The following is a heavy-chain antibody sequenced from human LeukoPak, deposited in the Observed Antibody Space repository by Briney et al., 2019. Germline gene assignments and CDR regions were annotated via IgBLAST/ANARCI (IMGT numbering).Heavy chain of an antibody. CDR3: ARDVGATPGYFDY. J-gene: IGHJ4*02. CDR1: GGSISSYY. D-gene: IGHD1-26*01. CDR2: MYYSGST. Sequence: SETLSLTCTVSGGSISSYYWSWIRQPPGKGLEWIGYMYYSGSTNYNPSTNYNPSLKSRVTISVDTSKNQFSLKLSSVTAADTAVYYCARDVGATPGYFDYWGQGTLVTVSS. V-gene: IGHV4-59*01.